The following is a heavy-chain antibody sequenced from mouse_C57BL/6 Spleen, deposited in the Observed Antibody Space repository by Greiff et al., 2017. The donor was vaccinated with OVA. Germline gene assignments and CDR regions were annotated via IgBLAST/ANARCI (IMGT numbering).Heavy chain of an antibody. J-gene: IGHJ3*01. CDR1: GYTFTSYW. CDR2: IYPGNSDT. Sequence: EVQLQQSGTVLARPGASVKMSCKTSGYTFTSYWMHWVKQRPGQGLEWIGAIYPGNSDTSYNQKFKGKAKLTAVTSASTAYMELSSLTNEDSAVYYGTRGPYRGSSPWFAYWGQGTLVTVSA. V-gene: IGHV1-5*01. CDR3: TRGPYRGSSPWFAY. D-gene: IGHD1-1*01.